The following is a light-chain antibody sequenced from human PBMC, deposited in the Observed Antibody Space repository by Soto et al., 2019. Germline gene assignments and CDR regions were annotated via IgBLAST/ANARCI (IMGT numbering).Light chain of an antibody. J-gene: IGKJ4*01. CDR3: QHYVSSPLT. CDR1: QSVSSSY. Sequence: VLTQSPGTLSLSPGERATLSCRASQSVSSSYLAWYQQKPGQAPRLLIYGASSRATGIPDRFSGSGSGTDFTLTISRLEPEDFAVYYCQHYVSSPLTFGGGTKVDIK. V-gene: IGKV3-20*01. CDR2: GAS.